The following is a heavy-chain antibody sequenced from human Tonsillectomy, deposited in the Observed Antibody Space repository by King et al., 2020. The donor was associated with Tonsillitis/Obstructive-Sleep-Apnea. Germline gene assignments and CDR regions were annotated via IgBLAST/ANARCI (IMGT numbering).Heavy chain of an antibody. CDR3: ARDGLAPNAFDI. D-gene: IGHD6-19*01. CDR1: GGSISSYY. CDR2: IHYSGST. J-gene: IGHJ3*02. V-gene: IGHV4-59*01. Sequence: VQLQESGPGLVKPSETLSLTCTVSGGSISSYYWSWIRQPPGKGLEWIGYIHYSGSTNYNPSLKSRVTISVDTSKNQFSLKLSSVTAADTAVYYCARDGLAPNAFDIWGQGTMVTVSS.